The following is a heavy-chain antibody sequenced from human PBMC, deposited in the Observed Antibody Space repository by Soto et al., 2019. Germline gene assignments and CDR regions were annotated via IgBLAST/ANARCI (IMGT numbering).Heavy chain of an antibody. V-gene: IGHV3-74*01. Sequence: GGSLRLSCAASGFTVSTHWMHWVRQAPGKGLVWVSRISSDGSSTNYADSVKGRFTISRDNAKNTLYLQMNGLRAEDTAVYYCARGNVESGSYEAFDIWGQGTMVTVSS. CDR3: ARGNVESGSYEAFDI. CDR1: GFTVSTHW. D-gene: IGHD1-26*01. J-gene: IGHJ3*02. CDR2: ISSDGSST.